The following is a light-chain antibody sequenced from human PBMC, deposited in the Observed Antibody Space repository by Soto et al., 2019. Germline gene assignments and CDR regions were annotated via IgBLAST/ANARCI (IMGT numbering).Light chain of an antibody. J-gene: IGKJ1*01. Sequence: EIVLTQSPGTLSLSPGERAALSCRASQSVNNDYLAWYHQKPGRAPRLVIYGASKRATGIPDRFSGSGSETAFTLTISRLEPEDFAVYYCQQYGSSPWTFGQGTNVEIK. CDR1: QSVNNDY. V-gene: IGKV3-20*01. CDR3: QQYGSSPWT. CDR2: GAS.